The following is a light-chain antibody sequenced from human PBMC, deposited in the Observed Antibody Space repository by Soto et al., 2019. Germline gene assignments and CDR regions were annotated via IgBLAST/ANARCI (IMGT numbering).Light chain of an antibody. CDR1: SSNIGSIA. Sequence: QSALTQPPSASGTPGQRVTISCSGSSSNIGSIAVNWYQQLPGTAPKLLIYSNNQRPSGVPDRFSGSKSGTSASLAISGLQSEDEADYYCAAWDDSLNGWVFGGGTKLTVL. J-gene: IGLJ3*02. CDR3: AAWDDSLNGWV. V-gene: IGLV1-44*01. CDR2: SNN.